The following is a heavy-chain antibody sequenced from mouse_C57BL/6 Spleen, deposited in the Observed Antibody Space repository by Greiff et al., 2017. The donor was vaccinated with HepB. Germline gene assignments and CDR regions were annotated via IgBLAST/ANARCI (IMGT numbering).Heavy chain of an antibody. Sequence: VQLQQSGPELVKPGASVKLSCKASGYTFTSYDINWVKQRPGQGLEWIGWIYPRDGSTKYNEKFKGKATLTVDTSSSTAYMELHSLTSEDSAVYFGARLGFTTVVATNFDYWGQGTTLTVSS. J-gene: IGHJ2*01. V-gene: IGHV1-85*01. D-gene: IGHD1-1*01. CDR1: GYTFTSYD. CDR2: IYPRDGST. CDR3: ARLGFTTVVATNFDY.